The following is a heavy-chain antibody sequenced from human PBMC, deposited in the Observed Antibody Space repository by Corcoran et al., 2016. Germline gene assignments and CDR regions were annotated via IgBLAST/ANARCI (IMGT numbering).Heavy chain of an antibody. V-gene: IGHV3-15*07. J-gene: IGHJ6*02. D-gene: IGHD1-1*01. CDR2: IKSKTDGGTT. CDR1: GFTFSNAW. Sequence: EVQLVESGGGLVKPGGSLRLSCAASGFTFSNAWMNWVRQAPGKGLEWVGRIKSKTDGGTTDYAAPVKGRFTISRDESKNTLYLQMNSLKTEETAVYYCTTDRTGRDGMDVWGQGTTVTVSS. CDR3: TTDRTGRDGMDV.